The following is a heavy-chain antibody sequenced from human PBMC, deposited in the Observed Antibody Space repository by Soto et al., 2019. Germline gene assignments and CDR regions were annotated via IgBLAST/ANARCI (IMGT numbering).Heavy chain of an antibody. CDR3: ARRQAAAGTDGFDY. Sequence: PSETLSLTCNASGGSITSSGSAWGWIRQSPGKGLEWIGTIDYSGNIYYIPSLKSRITISVDTSKNQISLRLSSVTAADTAVYYCARRQAAAGTDGFDYWGQGTLVTVSS. J-gene: IGHJ4*02. CDR1: GGSITSSGSA. V-gene: IGHV4-39*07. CDR2: IDYSGNI. D-gene: IGHD6-13*01.